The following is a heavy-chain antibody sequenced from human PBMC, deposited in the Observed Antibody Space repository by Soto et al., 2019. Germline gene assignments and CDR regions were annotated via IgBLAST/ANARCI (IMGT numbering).Heavy chain of an antibody. Sequence: QVQLVESGGGVVQPGRSLRLSCAASGFTFSSYAMHWVRQAPGKGLEWVAVISYDGSNKYYADSVKGRFTISRDNSKNTLYLQMNSLRAEDTAVYYCARAYGSESYWGQGTLVTVSS. CDR2: ISYDGSNK. CDR1: GFTFSSYA. J-gene: IGHJ4*02. V-gene: IGHV3-30-3*01. D-gene: IGHD3-10*01. CDR3: ARAYGSESY.